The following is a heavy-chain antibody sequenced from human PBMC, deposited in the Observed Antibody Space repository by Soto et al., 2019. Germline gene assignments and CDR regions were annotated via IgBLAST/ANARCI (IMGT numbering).Heavy chain of an antibody. CDR3: AKVGAGYYNYYGMDV. D-gene: IGHD1-26*01. CDR2: ISYDGSNK. Sequence: QVQLVESGGGVVQPGRSLRLSCAASGFTFSSYGMHWVRQAPGKGLAWVAGISYDGSNKYYADSVKGRFTISRDNSKNTLYRQMNSLRAEDTAVYYCAKVGAGYYNYYGMDVWGQGTTVTVSS. J-gene: IGHJ6*02. CDR1: GFTFSSYG. V-gene: IGHV3-30*18.